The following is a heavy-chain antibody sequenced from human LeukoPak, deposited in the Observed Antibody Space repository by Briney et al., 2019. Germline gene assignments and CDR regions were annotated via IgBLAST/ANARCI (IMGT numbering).Heavy chain of an antibody. J-gene: IGHJ4*02. V-gene: IGHV3-30*03. CDR3: ASFVGAIDY. Sequence: GRSLRLSCAASGFTFSSYGMHWVRQAPGKGLEWVAVISYDGSNKYYADSVKGRFTISRDNSKNTLYLQMNSLRAEDTAVYYCASFVGAIDYWGQGTLVTVSS. CDR2: ISYDGSNK. D-gene: IGHD1-26*01. CDR1: GFTFSSYG.